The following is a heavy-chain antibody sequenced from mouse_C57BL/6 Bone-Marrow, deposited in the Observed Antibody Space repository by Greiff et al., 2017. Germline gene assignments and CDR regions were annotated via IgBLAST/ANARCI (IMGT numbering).Heavy chain of an antibody. CDR3: AKQLDYGYDDGGAMDY. V-gene: IGHV2-9*01. CDR1: GFSLTSYG. J-gene: IGHJ4*01. CDR2: IWGGGST. Sequence: VKLVESGPGLVAPSQSLSITCTVSGFSLTSYGVDWVRQPPGKGLEWLGVIWGGGSTNYNSALMSRLSISKDNSKSQVFLKMNSLQTDDTAMYYCAKQLDYGYDDGGAMDYWGQGTSVTVSS. D-gene: IGHD2-2*01.